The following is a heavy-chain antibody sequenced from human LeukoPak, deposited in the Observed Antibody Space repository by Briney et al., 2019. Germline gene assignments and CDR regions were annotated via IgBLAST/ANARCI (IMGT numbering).Heavy chain of an antibody. V-gene: IGHV4-34*01. J-gene: IGHJ3*02. Sequence: GSLRLSCAASGFTFSSYWMSWIRQPPGKGLEWIGEINHSGSTNYNPSLKSRVTISVDTSKNQFSLKLSSVTAADTAVYYCARDKVQPLPIIHSMRSRAFDIWGQGTMVTVSS. D-gene: IGHD3-3*01. CDR2: INHSGST. CDR1: GFTFSSYW. CDR3: ARDKVQPLPIIHSMRSRAFDI.